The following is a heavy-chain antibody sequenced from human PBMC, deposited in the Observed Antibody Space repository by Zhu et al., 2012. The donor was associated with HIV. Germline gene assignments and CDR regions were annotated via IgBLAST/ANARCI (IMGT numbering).Heavy chain of an antibody. D-gene: IGHD2-21*02. CDR1: GASISSSNW. Sequence: QVQLQESGPRLVQPSGTLSLTCAVSGASISSSNWWSWVRQTPRGRGWSGLGERYQRGDSYYNPPLKSRVTISIDKSKNQFSLKLNSAAAADTAIYYCARSRVTAPWYYFDYVGPGILVTVSS. CDR2: RYQRGDS. CDR3: ARSRVTAPWYYFDY. J-gene: IGHJ4*02. V-gene: IGHV4-4*02.